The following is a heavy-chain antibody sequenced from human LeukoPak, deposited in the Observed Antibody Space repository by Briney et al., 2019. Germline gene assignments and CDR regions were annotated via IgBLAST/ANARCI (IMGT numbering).Heavy chain of an antibody. J-gene: IGHJ6*02. V-gene: IGHV3-48*01. CDR2: ISSSSTTI. D-gene: IGHD3-10*01. CDR3: AKDLTMVRGVIISFDYYYGMDV. CDR1: GFTFSSYS. Sequence: QPGGSLRLSCAASGFTFSSYSMNWVRQAPGKGLEWVSYISSSSTTIYYADSVKGRFTISRDNAKNTLFLQMNSLRAEDTAVYYCAKDLTMVRGVIISFDYYYGMDVWGQGTTVTVSS.